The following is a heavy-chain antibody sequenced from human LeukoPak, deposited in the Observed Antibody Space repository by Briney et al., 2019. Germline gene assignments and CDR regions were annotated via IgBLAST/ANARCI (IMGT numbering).Heavy chain of an antibody. CDR3: ARGHCSSTSCYYYYGMDV. CDR1: GGSFSGYC. D-gene: IGHD2-2*01. J-gene: IGHJ6*02. CDR2: INHSGST. V-gene: IGHV4-34*01. Sequence: SETLSLTCAVYGGSFSGYCWSWIRQPPGKGLEWIGEINHSGSTNYNPSLKSRVTISVDTSKNQFSLKLSSVTAADTAVYYCARGHCSSTSCYYYYGMDVWGQGTTVTVSS.